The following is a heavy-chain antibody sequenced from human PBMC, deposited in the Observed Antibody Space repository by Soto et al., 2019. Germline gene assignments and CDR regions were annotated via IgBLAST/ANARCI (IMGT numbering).Heavy chain of an antibody. CDR2: IIPRSAKS. CDR1: GDMFDTYT. J-gene: IGHJ6*02. Sequence: ASVKVSCKASGDMFDTYTITWMRQAPGRGLEWVGGIIPRSAKSNYAQKFEGRVTITADESTSTAYMELSSLRSDDTATYYCARAMGVSDYYYYGIDVWGQGTTVTVSS. CDR3: ARAMGVSDYYYYGIDV. V-gene: IGHV1-69*13. D-gene: IGHD3-16*01.